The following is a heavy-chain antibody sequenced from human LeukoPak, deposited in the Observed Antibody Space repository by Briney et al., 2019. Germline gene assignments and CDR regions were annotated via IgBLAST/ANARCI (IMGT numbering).Heavy chain of an antibody. J-gene: IGHJ4*02. CDR2: INPNSGGT. Sequence: GASVKVSCKASGYTFTGYYMHWVRQAPGQGLEWMGRINPNSGGTNYAQKFQGWVTMTRDTSISTAYMELSRLRSDDTAVYYCARAPSQAKPFDYWGQGTLVTVSS. CDR3: ARAPSQAKPFDY. CDR1: GYTFTGYY. V-gene: IGHV1-2*04.